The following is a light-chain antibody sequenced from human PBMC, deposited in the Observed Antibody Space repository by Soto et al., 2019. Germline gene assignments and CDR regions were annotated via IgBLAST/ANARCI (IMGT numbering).Light chain of an antibody. CDR2: GAS. Sequence: EIVMTQPPATLSVSPGERATLSCRASQSVSSNLAWYQQKPGQAPRLLIYGASTRATGIPARFSGSGSGTEFTLTISSLQSEDFADYYCQQYNNWPLTFGGGTKVEIK. CDR3: QQYNNWPLT. J-gene: IGKJ4*01. CDR1: QSVSSN. V-gene: IGKV3-15*01.